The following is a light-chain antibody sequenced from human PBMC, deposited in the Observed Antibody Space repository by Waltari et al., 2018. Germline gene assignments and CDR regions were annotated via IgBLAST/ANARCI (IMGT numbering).Light chain of an antibody. CDR2: KAS. J-gene: IGKJ1*01. CDR1: QSISSW. Sequence: DIQMTQSPSSLSASVGDTVTITCRASQSISSWLDWYQQKPGKAPKLLIYKASRLQSGVPSTFSGSGSGTDFTLTISSLQPEDFATYYCLQYSSSPWTFGQGTKVEIK. V-gene: IGKV1-12*01. CDR3: LQYSSSPWT.